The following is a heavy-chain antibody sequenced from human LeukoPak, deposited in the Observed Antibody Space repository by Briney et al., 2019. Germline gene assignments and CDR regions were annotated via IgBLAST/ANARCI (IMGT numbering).Heavy chain of an antibody. CDR1: GFTFDDYA. CDR3: ARGSIAAAGDLYYYYGMDV. D-gene: IGHD6-13*01. J-gene: IGHJ6*02. V-gene: IGHV3-9*01. Sequence: GGSLRLSCAASGFTFDDYAMHWVRQAPGKGLEWVSGISWNSGSIGYADSVKGRFTISRDNAKNSLYLQMNSLRAEDTALYYCARGSIAAAGDLYYYYGMDVWGQGTTVTVSS. CDR2: ISWNSGSI.